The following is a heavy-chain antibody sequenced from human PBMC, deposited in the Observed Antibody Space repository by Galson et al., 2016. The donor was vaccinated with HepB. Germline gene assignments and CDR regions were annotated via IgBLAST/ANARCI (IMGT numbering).Heavy chain of an antibody. V-gene: IGHV4-34*01. J-gene: IGHJ6*03. CDR2: VYHSGST. CDR1: GGSFSDYY. Sequence: SETLSLTCAIYGGSFSDYYWTWIRQPPGKGLEWIGYVYHSGSTNYNPSLKSRVTIAVDTSKNQFSLKLSSVTAADTAVYYCAREKWELLTTDYICYFMDVWGKGTKVTVSS. D-gene: IGHD1-26*01. CDR3: AREKWELLTTDYICYFMDV.